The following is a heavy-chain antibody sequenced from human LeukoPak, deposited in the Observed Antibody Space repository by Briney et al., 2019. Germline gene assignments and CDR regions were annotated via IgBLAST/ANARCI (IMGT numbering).Heavy chain of an antibody. V-gene: IGHV3-7*01. CDR2: INPDGSEK. D-gene: IGHD3-22*01. CDR3: ARAPYDSTGYETPLAFDI. CDR1: GFTFGNYW. Sequence: PGGSLRLSCAASGFTFGNYWMTWVRQAPGKGPEWLANINPDGSEKYYVGSVKGRFTISRDNAKNSLYLQMNSLRAEDTAVYYCARAPYDSTGYETPLAFDIWGQGTMVTVSS. J-gene: IGHJ3*02.